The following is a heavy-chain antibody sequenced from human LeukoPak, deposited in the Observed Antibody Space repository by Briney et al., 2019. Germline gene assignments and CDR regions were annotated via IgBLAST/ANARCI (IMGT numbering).Heavy chain of an antibody. V-gene: IGHV3-7*01. CDR2: IKPDGSEK. CDR3: ARDRGSHSSSWYFPFDY. D-gene: IGHD6-13*01. Sequence: PGGSLRLSCAASGFTFSDYWMTWVRQAPGKGLEWVANIKPDGSEKYYEDSVRGRFTISRDNAKNSLYLQMNSLRVEDTAVYYCARDRGSHSSSWYFPFDYWGQGTLVTVSS. J-gene: IGHJ4*02. CDR1: GFTFSDYW.